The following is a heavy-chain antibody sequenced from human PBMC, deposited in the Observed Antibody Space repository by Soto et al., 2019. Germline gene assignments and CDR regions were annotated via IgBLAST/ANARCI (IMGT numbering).Heavy chain of an antibody. V-gene: IGHV1-8*01. CDR2: MNPESGNT. J-gene: IGHJ4*02. CDR3: AREDCTSTTCYPFDF. D-gene: IGHD2-2*01. Sequence: ASLKVSCKASGYTFSSFDINWVRQAAGQGLEWMGWMNPESGNTGYAQKFQGRVTMTRNTSTSTAYMELSSLSSEDTAVYYCAREDCTSTTCYPFDFWGQGTLVTVSS. CDR1: GYTFSSFD.